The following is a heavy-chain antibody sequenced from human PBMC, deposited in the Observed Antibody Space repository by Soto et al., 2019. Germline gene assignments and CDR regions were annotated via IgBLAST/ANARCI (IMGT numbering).Heavy chain of an antibody. J-gene: IGHJ6*03. D-gene: IGHD3-16*01. CDR2: IWYDGSNK. Sequence: PGGSLRLSCAASGFTFSSYGVHWVRQAPGKGLEWVAVIWYDGSNKYYADSVKGRFTISRDNSKNTLYLQMNSLRAEDTAVYYCARDRWGTNYYYMDVWGKGTTVTVSS. V-gene: IGHV3-33*01. CDR3: ARDRWGTNYYYMDV. CDR1: GFTFSSYG.